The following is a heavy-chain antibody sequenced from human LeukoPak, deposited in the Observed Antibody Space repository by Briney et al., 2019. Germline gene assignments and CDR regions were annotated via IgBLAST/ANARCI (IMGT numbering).Heavy chain of an antibody. J-gene: IGHJ6*04. CDR2: IIPIFGTA. D-gene: IGHD3-10*01. CDR1: GGTFSSYA. V-gene: IGHV1-69*13. Sequence: SVKVSCKASGGTFSSYAISWVRQAPGQGLEWMGGIIPIFGTASYAQKFQGRVTITADESTSTAYMELSSLRSEDTAVYYCARKTMVRGGEYYYGMDVWGKGTTVTVSS. CDR3: ARKTMVRGGEYYYGMDV.